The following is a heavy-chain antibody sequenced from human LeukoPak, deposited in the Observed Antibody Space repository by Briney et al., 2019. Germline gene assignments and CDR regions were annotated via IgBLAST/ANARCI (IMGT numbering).Heavy chain of an antibody. J-gene: IGHJ5*02. V-gene: IGHV1-69*01. Sequence: SLKVSCKTTGGTLSNYPISWVRQAPGQGLGWMGGIIPIFGTAHYAEKFQASVTITADESTSTVFMELRSLKSEDTAVYYCARGPEIEVAGTTFGEYKWFHPWGQGTLITVSS. CDR1: GGTLSNYP. CDR3: ARGPEIEVAGTTFGEYKWFHP. D-gene: IGHD6-19*01. CDR2: IIPIFGTA.